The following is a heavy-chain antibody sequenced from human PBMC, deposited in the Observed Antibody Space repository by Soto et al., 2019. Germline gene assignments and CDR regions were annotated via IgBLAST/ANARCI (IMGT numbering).Heavy chain of an antibody. CDR1: GFTFSSYG. D-gene: IGHD4-17*01. CDR2: ISYDGSNK. V-gene: IGHV3-30*18. CDR3: AKTSYGDYVPFDY. Sequence: PGGSLRLSCAASGFTFSSYGMHWVRQAPGKGLEWVAVISYDGSNKYYADSVKGRFTISRDNSKNTLYLQMNSLRAEDTAVYYCAKTSYGDYVPFDYWGQGTLVTVSS. J-gene: IGHJ4*02.